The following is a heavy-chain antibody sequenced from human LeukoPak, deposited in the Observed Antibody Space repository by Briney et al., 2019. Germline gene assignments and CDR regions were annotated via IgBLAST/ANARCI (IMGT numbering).Heavy chain of an antibody. V-gene: IGHV1-2*02. J-gene: IGHJ6*03. D-gene: IGHD2-2*01. CDR1: GYTFTGYY. CDR2: INPNSGGT. CDR3: ARDLSLVVPAAHYYYYYMDV. Sequence: ASVKVSCKASGYTFTGYYMHWVRQAPGQGLEWMGWINPNSGGTNYAQKFQGRVTMTRDTPISTAYMELSRLRSDDTAVYYCARDLSLVVPAAHYYYYYMDVWGKGTTVTVSS.